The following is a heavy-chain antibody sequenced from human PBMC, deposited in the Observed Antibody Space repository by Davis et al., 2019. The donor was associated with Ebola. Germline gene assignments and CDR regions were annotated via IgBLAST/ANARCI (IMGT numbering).Heavy chain of an antibody. V-gene: IGHV4-59*01. J-gene: IGHJ4*02. CDR1: GGSISNYY. D-gene: IGHD3-22*01. Sequence: SETLSLTCTVSGGSISNYYWSWIRQPPGKGLEWIGYIYHSGSTNYNPSLKSRVTFSIDPSRSQFSLKLSSVTAADRALYYCASPRQYYDGRGYYYYYFESWGQGSLVTVSS. CDR2: IYHSGST. CDR3: ASPRQYYDGRGYYYYYFES.